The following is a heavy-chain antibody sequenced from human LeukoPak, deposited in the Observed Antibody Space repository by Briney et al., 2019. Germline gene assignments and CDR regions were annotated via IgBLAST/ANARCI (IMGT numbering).Heavy chain of an antibody. J-gene: IGHJ3*02. CDR2: IYHSGST. D-gene: IGHD3-16*01. CDR3: ARTQKGLGGRRAFDI. Sequence: SETLSLTCTVSGGSISSFYWSWIRQPPGKGLEWIGSIYHSGSTYYNPSLKSRVTISVDTSKNQFSLKLSSVTAADTAVYYCARTQKGLGGRRAFDIWGQGTMVTVPS. V-gene: IGHV4-38-2*02. CDR1: GGSISSFY.